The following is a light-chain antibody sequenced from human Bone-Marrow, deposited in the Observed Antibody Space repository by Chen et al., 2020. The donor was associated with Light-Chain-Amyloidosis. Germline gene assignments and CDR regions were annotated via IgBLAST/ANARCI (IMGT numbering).Light chain of an antibody. J-gene: IGLJ3*02. CDR3: QSYHGSGQGV. Sequence: NFMLTQPHSVSESPGKTVIISCTRSSGSIATNYVQWYQQRPGRSPTTVIYEDDKRPSGVPDRCSVAIDTSYNSASLTIAGLRHEDEADYDCQSYHGSGQGVVGGGAKLTFL. CDR2: EDD. V-gene: IGLV6-57*01. CDR1: SGSIATNY.